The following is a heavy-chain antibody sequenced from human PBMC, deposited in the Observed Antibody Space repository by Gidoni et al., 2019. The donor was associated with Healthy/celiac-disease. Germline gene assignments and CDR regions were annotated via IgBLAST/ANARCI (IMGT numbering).Heavy chain of an antibody. D-gene: IGHD6-13*01. V-gene: IGHV4-34*01. J-gene: IGHJ5*02. Sequence: QVQLQQWGAGLLKPSETLSLTCAVYGGSFSGYYWSWIRQPPGKGLEWIGEIKHSGSTNYNPSLKSRVTISVDTSKNQFSLKLSSVTAADTAVYYCARGRSWYNWFDPWGQGTLVTVSS. CDR1: GGSFSGYY. CDR2: IKHSGST. CDR3: ARGRSWYNWFDP.